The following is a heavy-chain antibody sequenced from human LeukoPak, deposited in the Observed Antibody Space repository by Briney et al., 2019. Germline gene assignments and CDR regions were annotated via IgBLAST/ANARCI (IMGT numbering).Heavy chain of an antibody. CDR2: IYYSGST. D-gene: IGHD3-10*01. CDR1: GGSISSYY. J-gene: IGHJ2*01. Sequence: PSETLSLTCTVSGGSISSYYWSWIRQPPGKGLEWIGYIYYSGSTNYNPSLKGRVTISVDTSKNQFSLKLSSVTAADTAVYYCARLLLWFGESWYFDLWGRGTLVTVSS. CDR3: ARLLLWFGESWYFDL. V-gene: IGHV4-59*08.